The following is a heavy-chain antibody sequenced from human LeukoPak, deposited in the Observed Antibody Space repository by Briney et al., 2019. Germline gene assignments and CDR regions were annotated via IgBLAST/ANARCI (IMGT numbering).Heavy chain of an antibody. Sequence: GGSLRLSCSASGFSVTSNYMNWVRQAPGKGLEWVSYISSSSGTIYYADSVKGRFTTSRDNAKNSLYLQMNNLRDEDTAVYYCARGGSSCFDSWGQGTLVTVSS. V-gene: IGHV3-48*02. D-gene: IGHD6-13*01. CDR2: ISSSSGTI. CDR3: ARGGSSCFDS. CDR1: GFSVTSNY. J-gene: IGHJ4*02.